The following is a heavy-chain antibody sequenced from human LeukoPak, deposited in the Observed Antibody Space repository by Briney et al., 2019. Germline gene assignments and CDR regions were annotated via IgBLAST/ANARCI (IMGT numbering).Heavy chain of an antibody. D-gene: IGHD2-15*01. J-gene: IGHJ4*02. CDR3: ARGGAMPRVVAAIFHAEYYFDY. Sequence: SETLSLTCTVSGGSIGLYYWSWIRQPPGKGLEWIGYIYYSGSTNYNPSLKSRVTISVDTSKNQFSLKLSSVTAADTAVYYCARGGAMPRVVAAIFHAEYYFDYWGQGTLVTVSS. CDR2: IYYSGST. V-gene: IGHV4-59*08. CDR1: GGSIGLYY.